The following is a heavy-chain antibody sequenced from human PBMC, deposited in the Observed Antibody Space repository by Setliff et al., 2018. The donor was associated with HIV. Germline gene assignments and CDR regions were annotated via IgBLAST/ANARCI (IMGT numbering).Heavy chain of an antibody. CDR1: GGTSNTYV. Sequence: GASVKVSCKASGGTSNTYVISWLRQAPGQGLEWMGGIIPILGVANYAQKFQGXXTITADKSTNTAYMXXXXLKSDDTAVYYCARGPXXGDCXXXXXXGNXXXWGQGT. V-gene: IGHV1-69*10. CDR3: ARGPXXGDCXXXXXXGNXXX. J-gene: IGHJ4*02. CDR2: IIPILGVA. D-gene: IGHD1-7*01.